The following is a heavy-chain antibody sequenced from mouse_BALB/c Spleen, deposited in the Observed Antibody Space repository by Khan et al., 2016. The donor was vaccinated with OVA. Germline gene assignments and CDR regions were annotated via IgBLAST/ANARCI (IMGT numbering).Heavy chain of an antibody. CDR2: INSGSSTI. Sequence: EVQLVESGGGLVQPGGSRKLSCAASGFTFSSFRMHWVRQAPEKGLEWVAYINSGSSTIYYADPVKGRFTISRDNPKNTLFLQMTSLRSEDTAMYYCARGNWAYWGQGTTLTVSS. D-gene: IGHD4-1*01. CDR1: GFTFSSFR. V-gene: IGHV5-17*02. CDR3: ARGNWAY. J-gene: IGHJ2*01.